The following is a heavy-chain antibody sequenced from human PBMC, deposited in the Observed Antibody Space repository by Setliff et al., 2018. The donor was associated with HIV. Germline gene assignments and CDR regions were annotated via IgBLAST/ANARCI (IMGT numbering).Heavy chain of an antibody. CDR2: INPTGGST. D-gene: IGHD5-12*01. CDR3: ASAGAWQRNALDI. V-gene: IGHV1-46*01. Sequence: GASVKVSCKPSGYSFTNHYMHWVRQAPGQGLEWMGVINPTGGSTRNTQKFRGRVAMTRDTSTSTVYMELSRLRSEDTAVYYCASAGAWQRNALDIWGQGTMVTVSS. CDR1: GYSFTNHY. J-gene: IGHJ3*02.